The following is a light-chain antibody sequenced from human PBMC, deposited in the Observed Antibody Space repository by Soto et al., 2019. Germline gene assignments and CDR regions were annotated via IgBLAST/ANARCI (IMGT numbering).Light chain of an antibody. CDR2: AAS. Sequence: EIVMTQSPATLSVSPGERATLSCRSSQSVSDNLAWYQQKRGQSPRLLIYAASTRATGIPARFSGSGSGTDFTLTISRLEPEDFAVYYCQQYGSSPRTFGQGTKVDIK. V-gene: IGKV3-15*01. CDR3: QQYGSSPRT. J-gene: IGKJ1*01. CDR1: QSVSDN.